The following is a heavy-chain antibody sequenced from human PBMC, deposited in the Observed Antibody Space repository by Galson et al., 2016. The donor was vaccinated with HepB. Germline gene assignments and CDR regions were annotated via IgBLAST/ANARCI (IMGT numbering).Heavy chain of an antibody. D-gene: IGHD2-2*01. V-gene: IGHV1-18*01. J-gene: IGHJ4*02. CDR1: GYSFIAYG. Sequence: SVKVSCKASGYSFIAYGISWVRQAPGQGLEWMGWISPYNGHTNYAEKVQGRVTMTTDRSTSTAYMELRGLRSDDTAVYYCARDSDCSSTSCFGDYFDYWGQGTLVTVSS. CDR2: ISPYNGHT. CDR3: ARDSDCSSTSCFGDYFDY.